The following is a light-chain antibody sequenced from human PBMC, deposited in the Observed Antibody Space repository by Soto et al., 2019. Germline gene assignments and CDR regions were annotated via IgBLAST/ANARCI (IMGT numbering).Light chain of an antibody. CDR1: SSNIGSNY. CDR3: SSWDDSLTTSYV. Sequence: QSVLTQPPSVSGTPGQGVTISCSGSSSNIGSNYVYWCQQLPGTAPKLLIYRNNQRPSGVPDRFFGSKSGTSASLAISGLRSEDEADYYCSSWDDSLTTSYVFGTGTKVTVL. CDR2: RNN. V-gene: IGLV1-47*01. J-gene: IGLJ1*01.